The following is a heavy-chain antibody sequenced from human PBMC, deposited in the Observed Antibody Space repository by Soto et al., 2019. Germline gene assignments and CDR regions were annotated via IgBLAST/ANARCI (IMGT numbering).Heavy chain of an antibody. V-gene: IGHV1-18*01. D-gene: IGHD3-3*01. CDR3: ARERIFGVRQKLYSCYGMDV. CDR1: GYTFTSYG. CDR2: ISAYNGST. Sequence: ASVKVSCKASGYTFTSYGISWVRQAPGQGLEWMGWISAYNGSTNYAQKLQGRVTMTTDTSTSTAYMELRSLRSDDTAVYYCARERIFGVRQKLYSCYGMDVWGQGTTVTVSS. J-gene: IGHJ6*02.